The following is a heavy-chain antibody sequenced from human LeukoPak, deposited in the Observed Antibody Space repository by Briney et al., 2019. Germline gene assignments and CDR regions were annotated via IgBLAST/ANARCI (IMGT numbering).Heavy chain of an antibody. J-gene: IGHJ4*02. D-gene: IGHD6-13*01. V-gene: IGHV4-34*01. CDR2: INHSGST. CDR3: ARKSSSWYVGVFDY. Sequence: SETLSLTCAVYGGSFSGYYWSWIRQPPGKGLEWIGEINHSGSTNYNPSLKSRVTISVDTSKNQFSLKLSSVTAADTAVYYCARKSSSWYVGVFDYWGQGTLVTVSS. CDR1: GGSFSGYY.